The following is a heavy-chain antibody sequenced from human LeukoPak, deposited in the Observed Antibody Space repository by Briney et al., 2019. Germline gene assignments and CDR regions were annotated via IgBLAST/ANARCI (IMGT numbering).Heavy chain of an antibody. J-gene: IGHJ3*02. D-gene: IGHD5-12*01. V-gene: IGHV3-23*01. Sequence: PGGSLRLSCAASGFTFSSYAMSWVRQAPGKGLEWVSAISGSGGSTYYADSVKGRFTISRDNSKNTLYLQMNSLRAEDTAVYYCARDGYDWDDAFDIWGQGTMVTVSS. CDR3: ARDGYDWDDAFDI. CDR1: GFTFSSYA. CDR2: ISGSGGST.